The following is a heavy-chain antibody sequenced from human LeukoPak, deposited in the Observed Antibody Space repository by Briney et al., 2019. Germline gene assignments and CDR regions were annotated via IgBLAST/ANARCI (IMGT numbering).Heavy chain of an antibody. CDR3: ARDGANPDY. D-gene: IGHD3-16*01. V-gene: IGHV4-34*01. J-gene: IGHJ4*02. Sequence: SETLSLTCAVYGGSFSGYFWSWIRQPPGKGLEWIGEINHSGSTDYNPSLKSRVTISVDTSKNQLSLKLSSVTAADTAVYYCARDGANPDYWGQGTLVTVSS. CDR1: GGSFSGYF. CDR2: INHSGST.